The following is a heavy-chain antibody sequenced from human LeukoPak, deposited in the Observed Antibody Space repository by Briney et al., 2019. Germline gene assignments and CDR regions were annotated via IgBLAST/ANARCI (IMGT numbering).Heavy chain of an antibody. CDR2: ISSSSSTI. CDR3: ARQYCSSTSCYLLDYYYYYYMDV. D-gene: IGHD2-2*01. V-gene: IGHV3-48*01. Sequence: GGSLRLSCAASGFTFSSYSMNWVRQAPGKGLEWVSYISSSSSTIYYADSVKGRFTISRDNAKNSLYLQMNSLRAEDTAVYYCARQYCSSTSCYLLDYYYYYYMDVWGKGTTVTVSS. J-gene: IGHJ6*03. CDR1: GFTFSSYS.